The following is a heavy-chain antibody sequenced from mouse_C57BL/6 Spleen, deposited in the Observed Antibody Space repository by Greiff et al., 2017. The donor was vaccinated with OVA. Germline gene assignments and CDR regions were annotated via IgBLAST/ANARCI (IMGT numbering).Heavy chain of an antibody. CDR2: IYPSDSET. Sequence: QVQLQQPGAELVRPGSSVKLSCKASGYTFTSYWMDWVKQRPGQGLEWIGNIYPSDSETHYNQKFKDKATVTVDKSSSTAYMQLSSLTSEDSAVYYCARGTYDGAMDYWGQGTSVTVSS. J-gene: IGHJ4*01. CDR3: ARGTYDGAMDY. CDR1: GYTFTSYW. D-gene: IGHD2-12*01. V-gene: IGHV1-61*01.